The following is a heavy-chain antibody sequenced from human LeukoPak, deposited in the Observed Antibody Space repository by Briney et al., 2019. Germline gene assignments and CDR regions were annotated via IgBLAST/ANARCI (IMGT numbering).Heavy chain of an antibody. Sequence: SETLSLTCTVSGGSVTSGGYYWSWIRQHPGKGLEWIGYVYYTGSTYYNPSPKSRVTISPDTSKNQFSLKVSSVTAADTAVHYCARISAGRYGMDVWGQGTTVTVSS. CDR2: VYYTGST. V-gene: IGHV4-31*03. CDR1: GGSVTSGGYY. CDR3: ARISAGRYGMDV. D-gene: IGHD6-6*01. J-gene: IGHJ6*02.